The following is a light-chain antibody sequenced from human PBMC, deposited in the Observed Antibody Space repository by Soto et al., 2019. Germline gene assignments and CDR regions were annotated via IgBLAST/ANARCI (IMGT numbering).Light chain of an antibody. J-gene: IGLJ1*01. Sequence: QSVLTQPPSVSGAPGQRVTISCTGSSSNTGAGYDVHWYKQFPGTAPKLLIYGNNNRPSGVPGRFSGSKSGTSASLAITGIQVEDEANSYCQSYDSSLSGFVFGTGTKVTVL. CDR1: SSNTGAGYD. CDR3: QSYDSSLSGFV. CDR2: GNN. V-gene: IGLV1-40*01.